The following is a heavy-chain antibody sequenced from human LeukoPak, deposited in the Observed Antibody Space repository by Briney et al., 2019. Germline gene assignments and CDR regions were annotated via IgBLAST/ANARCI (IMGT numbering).Heavy chain of an antibody. CDR1: GVTVSRDY. CDR2: IYSDDKT. Sequence: PGGSLRLSCAASGVTVSRDYMSWVRQAPGKGLEWVSVIYSDDKTYYADSVKGRFTISRHNSKNTLFLQMDSLRTEDTAIYYCANRMTFGGQGTLVTVSS. J-gene: IGHJ4*02. V-gene: IGHV3-53*04. D-gene: IGHD2/OR15-2a*01. CDR3: ANRMTF.